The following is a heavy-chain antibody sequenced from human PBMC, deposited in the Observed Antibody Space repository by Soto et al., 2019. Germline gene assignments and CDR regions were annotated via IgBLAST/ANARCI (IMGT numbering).Heavy chain of an antibody. CDR3: AREIIAVIGTIRWFDP. V-gene: IGHV3-74*01. CDR1: GFTFTSHW. CDR2: INGDGSSI. J-gene: IGHJ5*02. D-gene: IGHD6-13*01. Sequence: EVQLVESGGGLVQPGGSLRLSCAASGFTFTSHWMHWVRQAPGKGPVWVSRINGDGSSISYADSVKGRFTISRDNAKTTLYLQMNSLRAEDTAVYYCAREIIAVIGTIRWFDPWGQGTLVTVSS.